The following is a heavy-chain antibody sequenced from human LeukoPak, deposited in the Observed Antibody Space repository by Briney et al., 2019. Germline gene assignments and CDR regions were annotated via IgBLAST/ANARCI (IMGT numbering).Heavy chain of an antibody. CDR1: GFTFSSYE. Sequence: TVGSLLPICEASGFTFSSYEMNWVRQAPGKGLEWVSYISSSGKTIYYADSTKGRFTVSRDNAKNSLYLQMNSLRAEDTAVYYCATTSIGAAVPACFADCGPATLVTVFS. CDR3: ATTSIGAAVPACFAD. CDR2: ISSSGKTI. J-gene: IGHJ4*02. D-gene: IGHD6-13*01. V-gene: IGHV3-48*03.